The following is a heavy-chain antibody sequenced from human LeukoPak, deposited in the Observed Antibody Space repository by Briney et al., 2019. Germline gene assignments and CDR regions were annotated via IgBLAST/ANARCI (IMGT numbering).Heavy chain of an antibody. V-gene: IGHV3-23*01. D-gene: IGHD2-15*01. J-gene: IGHJ6*03. CDR1: GFTFRTSG. CDR2: VDYSADST. CDR3: ARGEDCSGGSCYSGRAVYYYYYMDV. Sequence: GGSLRLSCAASGFTFRTSGMSWVRQAPGKGLEWVSSVDYSADSTHYADSVMGRFTISRDNSKNTLYLQLNSLSAEDTAVYYCARGEDCSGGSCYSGRAVYYYYYMDVWGKGTTVTVSS.